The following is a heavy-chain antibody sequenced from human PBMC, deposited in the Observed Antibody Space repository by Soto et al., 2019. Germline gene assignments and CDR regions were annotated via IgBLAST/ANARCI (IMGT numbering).Heavy chain of an antibody. CDR1: GFTFSSYA. CDR3: AKSPLKLAHTPYFDF. Sequence: QVQLVESGGGVVQPGRSLRLSCAASGFTFSSYAMHWVRQAPGKGLEWVAVISSDGSNKYYADSVRGRFTISRDNSEKTVYLNLISMSGDDTAVFYCAKSPLKLAHTPYFDFWRKGNLVNVSS. V-gene: IGHV3-30-3*02. CDR2: ISSDGSNK. D-gene: IGHD1-7*01. J-gene: IGHJ4*02.